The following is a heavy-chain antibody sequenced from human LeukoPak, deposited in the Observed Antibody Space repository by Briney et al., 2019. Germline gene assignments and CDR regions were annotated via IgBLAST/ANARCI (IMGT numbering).Heavy chain of an antibody. CDR3: ASVRELPSLDPTGDY. V-gene: IGHV4-34*01. CDR2: INHRGST. D-gene: IGHD1-26*01. CDR1: GNSIRNGYS. J-gene: IGHJ4*02. Sequence: SETLSLTCGVYGNSIRNGYSWDWIRQPPGKGLEWIGEINHRGSTNYNPSLKSRVTISVDTSKNQFSLKLSSVTAADTAVYYSASVRELPSLDPTGDYWGQGTLVTVSS.